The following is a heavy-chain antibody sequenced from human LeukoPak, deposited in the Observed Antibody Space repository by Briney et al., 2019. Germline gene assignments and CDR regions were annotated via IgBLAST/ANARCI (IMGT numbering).Heavy chain of an antibody. CDR3: SSSGSRWDYFDY. CDR1: GFTFANAW. CDR2: IKTKSDGGAT. D-gene: IGHD6-13*01. V-gene: IGHV3-15*01. Sequence: GGSLRLSCAVSGFTFANAWMTWVRQAPGKGLEWVGRIKTKSDGGATDYATPVKGRFTILRDDSINTLYLQMNSLKTEDTAVYYCSSSGSRWDYFDYWGQGALVTVSS. J-gene: IGHJ4*02.